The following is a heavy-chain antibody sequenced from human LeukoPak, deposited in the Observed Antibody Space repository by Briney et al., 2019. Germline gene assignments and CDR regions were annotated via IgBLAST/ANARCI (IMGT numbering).Heavy chain of an antibody. CDR1: GGTFSSYA. V-gene: IGHV1-69*05. CDR3: ARGVVPAAIQEYYFDY. Sequence: GASVKVSCKASGGTFSSYAISWVRQAPGQGLEWMGGIIPIFGTANYAQKFQGRVTITTDESTSTAYMELSSLRSEDTAVYYCARGVVPAAIQEYYFDYWGQGTLVTVSS. CDR2: IIPIFGTA. J-gene: IGHJ4*02. D-gene: IGHD2-2*02.